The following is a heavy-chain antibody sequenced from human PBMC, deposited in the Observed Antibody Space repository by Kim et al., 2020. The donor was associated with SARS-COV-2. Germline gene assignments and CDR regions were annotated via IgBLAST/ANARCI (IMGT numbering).Heavy chain of an antibody. J-gene: IGHJ4*02. CDR2: INHSGST. CDR1: GGSFSGYY. CDR3: ARATRFGWVGATSYFDY. D-gene: IGHD1-26*01. V-gene: IGHV4-34*01. Sequence: SETLSLTCAVYGGSFSGYYWSWIRQPPGKGLEWIGEINHSGSTNYNPSLKSRVTISVDTSKNQFSLKLSSVTAADTAVYYCARATRFGWVGATSYFDYWRQGTLVTVSS.